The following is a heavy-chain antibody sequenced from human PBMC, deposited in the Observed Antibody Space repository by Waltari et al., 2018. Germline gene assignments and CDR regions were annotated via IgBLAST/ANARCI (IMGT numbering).Heavy chain of an antibody. CDR1: GFTFSSYW. D-gene: IGHD2-21*01. CDR2: INQEGSEK. Sequence: EVQVVESGGDFVQPGGSLRLSCAASGFTFSSYWMTWVRQEPGKGLEWWAKINQEGSEKNVVDSGKGRFTISRDNAKNSLYLQMDSLKTEDSAVYYCASVALWGQGTLVTVSS. J-gene: IGHJ4*02. V-gene: IGHV3-7*01. CDR3: ASVAL.